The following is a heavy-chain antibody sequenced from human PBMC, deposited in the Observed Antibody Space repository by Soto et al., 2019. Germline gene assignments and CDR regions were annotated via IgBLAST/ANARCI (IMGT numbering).Heavy chain of an antibody. CDR3: ARERYCSSTSCRELYYYYYGMDV. J-gene: IGHJ6*02. D-gene: IGHD2-2*01. CDR2: TYYRSKWYN. CDR1: GDSVSSNSAA. V-gene: IGHV6-1*01. Sequence: SQTLSLTCAISGDSVSSNSAAWNWIRQSPSRGLEWLGRTYYRSKWYNDYAVSVKSRITINPDTSKNQFSLQLNSVTPEDTAVYYCARERYCSSTSCRELYYYYYGMDVWGQGTTVXVSS.